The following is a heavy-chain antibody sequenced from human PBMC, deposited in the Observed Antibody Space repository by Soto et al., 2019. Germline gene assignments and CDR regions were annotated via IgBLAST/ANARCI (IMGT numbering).Heavy chain of an antibody. CDR1: GVIFSRYG. J-gene: IGHJ6*02. D-gene: IGHD3-10*01. CDR2: ISYDGSNK. CDR3: AKDLGSGKPYYYYAMDV. V-gene: IGHV3-30*18. Sequence: XGSLRLSCAAAGVIFSRYGMHWVRQAPGKGLEWVAVISYDGSNKYYAESVKGRLIISRDKSENTLYLQMNSLRAEDTAVYYCAKDLGSGKPYYYYAMDVWGQGTTVTVSS.